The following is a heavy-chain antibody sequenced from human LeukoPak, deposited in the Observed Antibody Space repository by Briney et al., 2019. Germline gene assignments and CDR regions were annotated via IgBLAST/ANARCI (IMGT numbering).Heavy chain of an antibody. CDR2: IKQDGSEK. CDR1: GFTFSSYW. J-gene: IGHJ4*02. CDR3: AEAGDCSGVTCFIDY. D-gene: IGHD2-15*01. V-gene: IGHV3-7*03. Sequence: PGGSLRLSCAASGFTFSSYWMSWVRQAPGKGLEWVANIKQDGSEKYYVDSVKGRFTIARDDAKNSLYLHMNSLRAEDTAVYYCAEAGDCSGVTCFIDYWGQGTLVTVSS.